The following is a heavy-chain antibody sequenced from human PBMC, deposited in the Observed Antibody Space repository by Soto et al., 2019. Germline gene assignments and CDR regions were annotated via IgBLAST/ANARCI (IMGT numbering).Heavy chain of an antibody. V-gene: IGHV1-8*01. CDR3: ARDGSLLWFGEVAAFDI. D-gene: IGHD3-10*01. CDR2: MNPNSGNT. Sequence: ASVKVSCEACGDSFTSYDINWVRQATGQGFEWMGWMNPNSGNTGYAQKFQGRVTMTRNTSISTAYMELSSLRSEDTAVYYCARDGSLLWFGEVAAFDIWGQGTMVTVSS. CDR1: GDSFTSYD. J-gene: IGHJ3*02.